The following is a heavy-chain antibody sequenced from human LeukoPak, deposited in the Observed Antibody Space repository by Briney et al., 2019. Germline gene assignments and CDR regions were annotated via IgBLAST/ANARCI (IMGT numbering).Heavy chain of an antibody. V-gene: IGHV4-39*01. CDR2: IYYSGST. D-gene: IGHD3-22*01. CDR1: GGSISSSSYY. J-gene: IGHJ1*01. CDR3: ARHVPYYDSSGSTLGHFQH. Sequence: PSETLSLTCIVSGGSISSSSYYWAWIRQPPGKGLEGIGSIYYSGSTYYNPSLKSRVTISVDTSKNQFSLKLSSVPAADTAVFYCARHVPYYDSSGSTLGHFQHWGQGTLVTVSS.